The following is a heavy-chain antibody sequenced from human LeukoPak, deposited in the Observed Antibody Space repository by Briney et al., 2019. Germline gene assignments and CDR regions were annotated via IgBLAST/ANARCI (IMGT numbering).Heavy chain of an antibody. Sequence: GGSLRLSCAASGFTFSSYGMHWVRQAPGKGLEWVAVISYDGSNKYYADSVKGRFTISRDNSKNTLYLQMNSLRAEDTAVYYCARDKALTTSYGMDVWGQGTTVTVSS. CDR1: GFTFSSYG. CDR2: ISYDGSNK. V-gene: IGHV3-30*03. J-gene: IGHJ6*02. D-gene: IGHD2/OR15-2a*01. CDR3: ARDKALTTSYGMDV.